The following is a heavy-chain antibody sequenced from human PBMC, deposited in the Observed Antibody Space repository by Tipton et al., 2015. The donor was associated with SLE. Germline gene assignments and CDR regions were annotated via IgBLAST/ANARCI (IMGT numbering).Heavy chain of an antibody. CDR2: VSDSGAT. CDR1: GAFISNKY. D-gene: IGHD3-3*01. CDR3: ARDLAIFGVVPFNYMDI. V-gene: IGHV4-59*12. Sequence: TLSLTCTVSGAFISNKYWSWIRQPPGKGLEWIGYVSDSGATNYSPSLKSRVTISFDMSKNQVSLKLNSVTAADTAVYYCARDLAIFGVVPFNYMDIWGKGTTVTVS. J-gene: IGHJ6*03.